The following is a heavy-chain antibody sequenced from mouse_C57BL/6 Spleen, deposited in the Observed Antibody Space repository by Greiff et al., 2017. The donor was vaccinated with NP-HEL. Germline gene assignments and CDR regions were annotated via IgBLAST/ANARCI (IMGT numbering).Heavy chain of an antibody. CDR1: GYTFTSYW. Sequence: VHVKQSGTVLARPGASVKMSCKTSGYTFTSYWMHWVKQRPGQGLEWIGAIYPGNSDTSYNQKFKGKAKLTAVTSASTAYMELSSLTNEDSAVFYCTRGDYCGSRNFDYWGQGTTLTVSS. D-gene: IGHD1-1*01. CDR2: IYPGNSDT. CDR3: TRGDYCGSRNFDY. J-gene: IGHJ2*01. V-gene: IGHV1-5*01.